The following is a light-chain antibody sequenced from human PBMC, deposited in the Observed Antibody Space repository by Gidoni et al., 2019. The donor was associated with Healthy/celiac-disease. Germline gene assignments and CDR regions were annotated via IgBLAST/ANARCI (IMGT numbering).Light chain of an antibody. J-gene: IGKJ5*01. CDR3: QQYYSTPFSIT. V-gene: IGKV4-1*01. CDR2: WAS. Sequence: DIVMTQSPDSLAVSLGERATINCKSSQSVLYSSNNKNYLAWYQQKPGQPPKLLIYWASTRESGVPDRFSGSGSGTDFTLTISSLQAEDVAVYYCQQYYSTPFSITFGQXTRLEIK. CDR1: QSVLYSSNNKNY.